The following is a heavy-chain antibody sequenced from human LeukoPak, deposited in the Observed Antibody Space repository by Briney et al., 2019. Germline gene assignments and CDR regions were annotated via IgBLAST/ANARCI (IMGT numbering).Heavy chain of an antibody. D-gene: IGHD5-24*01. Sequence: SQTLSLTCTVSGGSITNDGYSWNWVRQPPGKGLEWIGYISHSGTTYYNSSLNSRVTIVVDRSKKKFSRKLSSVTAADTAVYYCARKDGYHYYESWGQGTLVTVSS. V-gene: IGHV4-30-2*01. J-gene: IGHJ4*02. CDR3: ARKDGYHYYES. CDR1: GGSITNDGYS. CDR2: ISHSGTT.